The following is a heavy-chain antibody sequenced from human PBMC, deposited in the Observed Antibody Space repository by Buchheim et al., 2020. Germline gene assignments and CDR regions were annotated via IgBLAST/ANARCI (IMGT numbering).Heavy chain of an antibody. Sequence: QVQLQESGPGLVKPSGTLSLTCTVSGDSISSDNWWTWVRQTPGEGLVWIGEIYHSGRTTYNPSLKSRVTISTDKSKNQFSLRVTSVTAADTAVYYCARSHGDYDSYNYGLDVWGQGTT. CDR1: GDSISSDNW. CDR3: ARSHGDYDSYNYGLDV. J-gene: IGHJ6*02. V-gene: IGHV4-4*02. D-gene: IGHD4-17*01. CDR2: IYHSGRT.